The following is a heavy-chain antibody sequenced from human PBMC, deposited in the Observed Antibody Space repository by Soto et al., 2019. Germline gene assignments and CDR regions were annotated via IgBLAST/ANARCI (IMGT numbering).Heavy chain of an antibody. CDR3: AREGWPLLQTGMDV. CDR2: ISSSNRTI. CDR1: GFTFRSYS. V-gene: IGHV3-48*02. J-gene: IGHJ6*02. D-gene: IGHD2-15*01. Sequence: GGSLRLSCAASGFTFRSYSMNWVRQAPGKGLEWVSYISSSNRTINYADSVKGRFVISRDNAKNSLYLQMHSLRDEDTAVYYCAREGWPLLQTGMDVWGQGTTVTVSS.